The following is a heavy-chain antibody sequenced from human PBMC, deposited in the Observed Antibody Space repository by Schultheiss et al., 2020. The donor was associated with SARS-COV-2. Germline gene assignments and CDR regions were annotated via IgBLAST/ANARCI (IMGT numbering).Heavy chain of an antibody. D-gene: IGHD3-3*01. J-gene: IGHJ4*02. CDR2: IYHSGST. Sequence: SETLSLTCTVSGGSISSYYWSWIRQPPGKGLEWIGSIYHSGSTYYNPSLKSRVTISVDTSKNQFSLKLSSVTAADTAVYYCARAFTIFGVVTTFDYWGQGTLVTVSS. CDR3: ARAFTIFGVVTTFDY. CDR1: GGSISSYY. V-gene: IGHV4-59*01.